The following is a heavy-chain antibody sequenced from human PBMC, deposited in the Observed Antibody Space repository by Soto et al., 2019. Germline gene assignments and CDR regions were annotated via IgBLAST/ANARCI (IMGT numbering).Heavy chain of an antibody. Sequence: QVQLVESGGGVVQPGRSLRLSCAASGFTFSSYAMHWVRQAPGKGLEWVAVISYDGSNKYYADSVKGRFTISRDNSKNTLYLQMNSLRAEDTAVYYCASPSPYHNWNQGPFDYWGQGTLVTVSS. CDR3: ASPSPYHNWNQGPFDY. J-gene: IGHJ4*02. V-gene: IGHV3-30-3*01. CDR2: ISYDGSNK. D-gene: IGHD1-20*01. CDR1: GFTFSSYA.